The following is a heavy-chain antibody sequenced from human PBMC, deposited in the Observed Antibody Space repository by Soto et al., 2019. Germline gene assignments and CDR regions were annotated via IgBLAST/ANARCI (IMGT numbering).Heavy chain of an antibody. D-gene: IGHD1-26*01. Sequence: SETLSLTCAVYGGSFSGYYWSSIRQPPGKGLEWIGEINHSGSTNYNPSLKSRVTISVGTSKNQFSLKLSSVTAADTAVYYCARGGGSYSRGFDYWGQGTLVTVSS. CDR1: GGSFSGYY. J-gene: IGHJ4*02. CDR3: ARGGGSYSRGFDY. CDR2: INHSGST. V-gene: IGHV4-34*01.